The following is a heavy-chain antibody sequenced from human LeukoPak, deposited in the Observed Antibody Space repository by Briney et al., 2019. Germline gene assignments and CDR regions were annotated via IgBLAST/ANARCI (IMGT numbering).Heavy chain of an antibody. V-gene: IGHV5-51*01. D-gene: IGHD3-16*02. CDR3: ARQSVDGRYTFDY. CDR2: INPRDSDT. CDR1: GYSFTSYW. J-gene: IGHJ4*02. Sequence: GESLKVSCQVSGYSFTSYWIGWVRQMPGKGLEWMGIINPRDSDTKYSPSFQGQVTISVDKSISTAYLQWSSLKASDTAVYYCARQSVDGRYTFDYWGQGTLVTVSS.